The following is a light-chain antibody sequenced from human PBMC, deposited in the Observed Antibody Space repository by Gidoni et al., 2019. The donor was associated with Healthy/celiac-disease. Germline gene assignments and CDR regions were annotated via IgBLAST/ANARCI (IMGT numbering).Light chain of an antibody. CDR3: RRLNSYPRT. CDR2: AES. V-gene: IGKV1-9*01. CDR1: QGISSD. J-gene: IGKJ4*01. Sequence: IHFTPSPSSLSASVGDRVTITCRASQGISSDLAKYQQKPGKAPKLLVDAESALKSGVPSRCSGSGSETEFTLTIRGLQPEDFATYYCRRLNSYPRTFGGXTKVEIK.